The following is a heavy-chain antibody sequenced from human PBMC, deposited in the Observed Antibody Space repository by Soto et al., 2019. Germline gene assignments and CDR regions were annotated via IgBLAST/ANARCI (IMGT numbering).Heavy chain of an antibody. CDR1: GFTFSSYW. Sequence: EVQRVESGGGLVQPGESLRLSCAASGFTFSSYWMHWVRQAPGKGLVWVSRINSDGSRTNYADSVKGRFTVSRDNAKNTQYLQMNSLRAEDTAVYYCARVLSGSWNWFDPWGQGTLVTVSS. D-gene: IGHD6-13*01. J-gene: IGHJ5*02. CDR2: INSDGSRT. CDR3: ARVLSGSWNWFDP. V-gene: IGHV3-74*01.